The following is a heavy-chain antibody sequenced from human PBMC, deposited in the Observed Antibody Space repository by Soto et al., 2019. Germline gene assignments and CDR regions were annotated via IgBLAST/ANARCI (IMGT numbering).Heavy chain of an antibody. CDR1: GFAVSNNH. V-gene: IGHV3-53*01. J-gene: IGHJ4*02. CDR3: ARDLRRIAY. CDR2: IYASGTT. Sequence: AGGSLRLSCAASGFAVSNNHMSWVRQAPGKGLEWVSVIYASGTTHYADSVKGRFTTSRDNPKNTVFLQMNSLRVEDTAIFYCARDLRRIAYWGQGTLVTVSS.